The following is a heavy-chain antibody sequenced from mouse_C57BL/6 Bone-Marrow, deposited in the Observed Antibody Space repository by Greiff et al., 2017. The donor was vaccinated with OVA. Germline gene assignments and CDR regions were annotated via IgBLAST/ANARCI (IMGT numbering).Heavy chain of an antibody. J-gene: IGHJ3*01. CDR2: IHPNSGST. Sequence: VQLQQPGAELVKPGASVKLSCKASGYTLPSYWMHWVKQRPGQGLEWIGMIHPNSGSTNYNEKFKSKATLTVDKSSSTAYMQLSSLTSEDSAVYYCAEGYYGSIAYWGQGTLVTVSA. V-gene: IGHV1-64*01. CDR1: GYTLPSYW. CDR3: AEGYYGSIAY. D-gene: IGHD1-1*01.